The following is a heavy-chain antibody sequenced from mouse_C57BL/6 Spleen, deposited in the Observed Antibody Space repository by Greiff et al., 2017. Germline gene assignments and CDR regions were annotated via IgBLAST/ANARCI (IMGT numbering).Heavy chain of an antibody. Sequence: QVQLKQSGAELMKPGASVKLSCKATGYTFTVYWIEWVKQRPGHGFEWIGEFLPGSGSTNYNEKFKGKATFTADTSSNPAYRQLSSLTTEDSAIYYCARGGGHYAMDDWGQGTSVTVSS. CDR1: GYTFTVYW. CDR3: ARGGGHYAMDD. D-gene: IGHD3-3*01. V-gene: IGHV1-9*01. CDR2: FLPGSGST. J-gene: IGHJ4*01.